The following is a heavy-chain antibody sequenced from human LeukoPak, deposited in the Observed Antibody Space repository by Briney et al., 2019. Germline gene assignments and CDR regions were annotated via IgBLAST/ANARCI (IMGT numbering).Heavy chain of an antibody. D-gene: IGHD3-22*01. CDR2: ITTSGSTT. Sequence: TGGSLRLSCAASGFTFSSYEMNWVRQAPGKGLEWVSYITTSGSTTYYADSVKGRFTISRDNAKNSLFLQMNSLRAEDTAVYYCAREAYDSSPYWGQGTLVTVSS. J-gene: IGHJ4*02. V-gene: IGHV3-48*03. CDR1: GFTFSSYE. CDR3: AREAYDSSPY.